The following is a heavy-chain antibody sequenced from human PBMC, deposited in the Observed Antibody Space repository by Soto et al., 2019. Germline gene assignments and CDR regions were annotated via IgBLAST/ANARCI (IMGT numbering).Heavy chain of an antibody. V-gene: IGHV4-59*01. J-gene: IGHJ5*02. CDR3: AKTALGWLDP. CDR2: IFYSGRSGST. CDR1: GGSINSYY. D-gene: IGHD2-21*02. Sequence: SETLSLTCSVSGGSINSYYWSWIRQPPGKGLEWIGYIFYSGRSGSTNYNPSLKSRVTISVDTSKNQFSLKVSSVTAADTAVYYCAKTALGWLDPWGQGTQVTVSS.